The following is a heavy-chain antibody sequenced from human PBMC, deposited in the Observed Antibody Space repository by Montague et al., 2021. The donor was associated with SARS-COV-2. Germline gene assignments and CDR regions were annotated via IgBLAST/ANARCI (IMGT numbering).Heavy chain of an antibody. CDR3: ARDDIVLEGVTKGMDV. D-gene: IGHD3-16*01. CDR2: MYYSGST. Sequence: SETLSLTCTVSGGSISSSNYYWGWIRQPPGKGLEWIGNMYYSGSTYYNPYLKSRVTISIDTSKNQFSLKLSSVTAADTAVYYCARDDIVLEGVTKGMDVWGQGTTVTVPS. CDR1: GGSISSSNYY. J-gene: IGHJ6*02. V-gene: IGHV4-39*07.